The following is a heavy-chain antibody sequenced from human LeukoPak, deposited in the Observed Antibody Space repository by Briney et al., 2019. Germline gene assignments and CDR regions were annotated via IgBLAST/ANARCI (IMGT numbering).Heavy chain of an antibody. D-gene: IGHD4-17*01. CDR3: AKGTTVTGFDY. CDR1: GFTFSSYA. Sequence: GGSLRLSCAASGFTFSSYAMHWVRQAPGKGLEWVAVISYDGSNKYYADSVKGRFTISRDNSKNTLYLQMNSLRAEDTALYYCAKGTTVTGFDYWGQGTPVTVSS. CDR2: ISYDGSNK. J-gene: IGHJ4*02. V-gene: IGHV3-30-3*01.